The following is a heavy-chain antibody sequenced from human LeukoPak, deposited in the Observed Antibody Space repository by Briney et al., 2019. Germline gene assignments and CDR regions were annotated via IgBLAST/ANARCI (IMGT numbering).Heavy chain of an antibody. Sequence: SETLSLTCAVYGGSFSGYYWSWIRQPPGKGLEWIGEINHSGSTNYNPSLKSRVTISVDTSKNQFSLKLSSVTAADTAVYYCARVRWELSQHWGQGTLVTVSS. J-gene: IGHJ1*01. V-gene: IGHV4-34*01. D-gene: IGHD1-26*01. CDR1: GGSFSGYY. CDR2: INHSGST. CDR3: ARVRWELSQH.